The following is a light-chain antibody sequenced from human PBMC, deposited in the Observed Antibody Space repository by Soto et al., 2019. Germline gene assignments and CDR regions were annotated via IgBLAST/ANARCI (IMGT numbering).Light chain of an antibody. CDR1: SSDVGAYNS. J-gene: IGLJ2*01. CDR3: VSYTGTHIPVA. V-gene: IGLV2-11*01. Sequence: SVLTQPRSVSGSPGQSVTISCTGTSSDVGAYNSVSWYQQHPDKAPKLMIYDVSQRPSGVPDRFSGSKSGNTASLTISGLQAEDEADYYCVSYTGTHIPVALGGGTQLTVL. CDR2: DVS.